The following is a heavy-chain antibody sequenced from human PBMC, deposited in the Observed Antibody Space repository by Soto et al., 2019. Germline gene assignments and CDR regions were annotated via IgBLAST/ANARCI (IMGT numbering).Heavy chain of an antibody. V-gene: IGHV1-3*01. CDR3: ARDSQVLMVYAIHWFDP. CDR1: GYSITSYA. J-gene: IGHJ5*02. Sequence: ASVKASSKAPGYSITSYAMRWVLQYPEQRLEWMGWINAGNGNTKYSQKFQGRVTITRDTSASTAYMELSSLRSEDTAVYYCARDSQVLMVYAIHWFDPWGQGTQVTVS. CDR2: INAGNGNT. D-gene: IGHD2-8*01.